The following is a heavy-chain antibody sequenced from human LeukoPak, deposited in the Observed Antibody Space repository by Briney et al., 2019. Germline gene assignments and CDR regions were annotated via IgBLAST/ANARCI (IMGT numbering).Heavy chain of an antibody. CDR3: AAVVGANPFDY. CDR1: GFTFSSYW. CDR2: SNPDGSST. J-gene: IGHJ4*02. D-gene: IGHD1-26*01. Sequence: GGSLRLSCAASGFTFSSYWMHWVRQAPGKGLVWVSRSNPDGSSTSYADSMKGRFTISRDNAKSTLYLQLNSLRVEDTAVYYCAAVVGANPFDYWGQGTLVTVSS. V-gene: IGHV3-74*01.